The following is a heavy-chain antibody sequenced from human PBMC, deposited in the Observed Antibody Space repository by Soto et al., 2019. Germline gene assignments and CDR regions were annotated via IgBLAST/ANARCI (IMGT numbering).Heavy chain of an antibody. CDR2: IIPTLGIA. Sequence: QVQLVQSGAEVKKPGSSVKVSCKASGGTFSSYTISWVRQAPGQGLEWMGRIIPTLGIANYAQKFQGRVTITADKSTSTAYMELSSLRSEDTAVYYCAREVSSDTGAFDIWGQGTMVTVSS. D-gene: IGHD6-19*01. J-gene: IGHJ3*02. CDR1: GGTFSSYT. CDR3: AREVSSDTGAFDI. V-gene: IGHV1-69*08.